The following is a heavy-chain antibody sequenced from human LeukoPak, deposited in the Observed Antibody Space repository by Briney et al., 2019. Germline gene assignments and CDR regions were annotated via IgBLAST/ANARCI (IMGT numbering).Heavy chain of an antibody. D-gene: IGHD3-22*01. V-gene: IGHV3-23*01. J-gene: IGHJ4*02. CDR1: GITLSNYG. CDR2: ISDSGGST. Sequence: HAGGSLRLSCAVSGITLSNYGMTWVRQAPGEGLEWVAGISDSGGSTNYADSVKGRFTISRDNPKNTLYLQMNSLRAEDTAVYFCAKRGVVIRVILVGFHKEAYYFDSWGQGALVTVSS. CDR3: AKRGVVIRVILVGFHKEAYYFDS.